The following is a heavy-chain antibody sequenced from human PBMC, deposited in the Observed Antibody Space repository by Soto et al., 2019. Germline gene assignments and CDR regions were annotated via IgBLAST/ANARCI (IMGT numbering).Heavy chain of an antibody. V-gene: IGHV1-18*01. D-gene: IGHD3-16*01. CDR3: ARGPELHLGELNPKPTDY. CDR1: GYTFTSYG. J-gene: IGHJ4*02. CDR2: ISAYNGNT. Sequence: ASLKVSCKASGYTFTSYGISWVRQAPGQGLEWMGWISAYNGNTNYAQKLQGRVTMTTDTSTSTAYMELRSLRSDDTAVYYCARGPELHLGELNPKPTDYWGQGTLVTVSS.